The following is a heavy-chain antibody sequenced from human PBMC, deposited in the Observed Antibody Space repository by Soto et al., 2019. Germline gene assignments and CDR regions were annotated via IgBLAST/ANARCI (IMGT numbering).Heavy chain of an antibody. CDR3: ASYRGHLYFES. J-gene: IGHJ4*02. Sequence: SLTCTVSGDSIGSYHWSWVRQPPGKGLEWIGFMFSRGTDYNPSLGGRVSMSVETSKSQFSLKLTSVTVADPAVYYCASYRGHLYFESCGRGIMVTVSS. V-gene: IGHV4-59*01. D-gene: IGHD3-16*01. CDR2: MFSRGT. CDR1: GDSIGSYH.